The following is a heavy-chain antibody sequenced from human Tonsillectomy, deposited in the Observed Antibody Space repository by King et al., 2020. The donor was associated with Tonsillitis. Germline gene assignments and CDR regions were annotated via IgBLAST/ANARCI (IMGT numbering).Heavy chain of an antibody. D-gene: IGHD6-13*01. Sequence: QLQESGPGLVKPSETLSLTCTVSNGSISSYYWSWIRQPPGKGLECIGYIYYSGSTNYNPSLKSRVTISVDTSKNQFPLKLSSVTAADTAVYYCARGRYSSSWYRPDWFDPWGQGTLVTVSS. CDR3: ARGRYSSSWYRPDWFDP. CDR2: IYYSGST. J-gene: IGHJ5*02. CDR1: NGSISSYY. V-gene: IGHV4-59*01.